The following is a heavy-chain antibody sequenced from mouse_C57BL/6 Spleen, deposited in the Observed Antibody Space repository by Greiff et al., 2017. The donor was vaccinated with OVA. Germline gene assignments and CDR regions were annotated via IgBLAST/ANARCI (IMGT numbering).Heavy chain of an antibody. J-gene: IGHJ4*01. CDR2: IWSGGST. Sequence: VQLQESGPGLVQPSQSLSITCTVSGFSLTSYGVHWVRQSPGKGLEWLGVIWSGGSTDYNAAFISRLSISKDNSKSQVSFKMNSLQADDTAIYYCARNGYDYDEGGAMDYWGQGTSVTVSS. CDR3: ARNGYDYDEGGAMDY. D-gene: IGHD2-4*01. V-gene: IGHV2-2*01. CDR1: GFSLTSYG.